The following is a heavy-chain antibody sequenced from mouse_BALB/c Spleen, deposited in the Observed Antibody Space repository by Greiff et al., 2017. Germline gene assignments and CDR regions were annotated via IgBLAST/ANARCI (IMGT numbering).Heavy chain of an antibody. Sequence: QVQLQQPGAELVRPGASVKLSCKASGYTFTSYWINWVKQRPGQGLEWIGNIYPSDSYTNYNQKFKDKATLTVDKSSSTAYMQLSSPTSEDSAVYYCTRGTTSRGFDYWGQGTLVTVSA. V-gene: IGHV1-69*02. J-gene: IGHJ3*01. CDR2: IYPSDSYT. CDR3: TRGTTSRGFDY. D-gene: IGHD2-1*01. CDR1: GYTFTSYW.